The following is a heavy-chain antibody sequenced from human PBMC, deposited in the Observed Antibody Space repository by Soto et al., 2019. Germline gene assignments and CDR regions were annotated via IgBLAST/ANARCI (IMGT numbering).Heavy chain of an antibody. Sequence: GGSLRLSCAASQCSFSRYLMHWVRQVPGKGPAWVSRINHDGSKTEYADSVKGRFTISRDNTNNTLYLQMNSLRVEDTALYYCVREPWGFSGTWYDYWGQGTLVTVSS. V-gene: IGHV3-74*01. CDR1: QCSFSRYL. J-gene: IGHJ4*02. CDR3: VREPWGFSGTWYDY. D-gene: IGHD6-13*01. CDR2: INHDGSKT.